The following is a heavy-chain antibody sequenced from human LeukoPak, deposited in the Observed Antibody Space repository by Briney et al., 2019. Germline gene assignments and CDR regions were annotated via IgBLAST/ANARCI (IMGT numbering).Heavy chain of an antibody. Sequence: ASVKVSCKASGYTFTSYYMHWVRQAPGQGLEWMGIINRSGGSTSYAQKFQGRVTMTRDTSTSTVYLELSSRRSADTAVYHCAIVGVTIAAAGTERGAYYHYGIDVWGQGTRITVS. J-gene: IGHJ6*02. CDR2: INRSGGST. CDR1: GYTFTSYY. CDR3: AIVGVTIAAAGTERGAYYHYGIDV. V-gene: IGHV1-46*01. D-gene: IGHD6-13*01.